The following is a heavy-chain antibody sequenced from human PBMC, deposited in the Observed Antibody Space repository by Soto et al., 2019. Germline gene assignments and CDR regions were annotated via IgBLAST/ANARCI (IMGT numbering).Heavy chain of an antibody. D-gene: IGHD1-26*01. CDR1: GGTFSSYA. CDR2: IIPIFGTA. V-gene: IGHV1-69*13. CDR3: AREKVGGATSYFDY. J-gene: IGHJ4*02. Sequence: ASVKVSCKASGGTFSSYAISWVRQVPGQGLEWMGGIIPIFGTANYAQKFQGRVTITADESTSTAYMELSSLRSEDTAVYYCAREKVGGATSYFDYWGQGTLVTVSS.